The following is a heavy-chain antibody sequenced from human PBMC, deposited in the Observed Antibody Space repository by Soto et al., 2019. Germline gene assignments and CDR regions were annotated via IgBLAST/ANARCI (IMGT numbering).Heavy chain of an antibody. V-gene: IGHV1-69*05. J-gene: IGHJ4*02. D-gene: IGHD2-15*01. Sequence: SVKVSCKASGGTFSSYAISWVRQAPGQGLEWMGGIIPIYGNTNYAQKLQGRVTITTDTSTSTAYMELRSLRSDDTAVYYCARDRCSGGSCYDYWGQGTLVTVSS. CDR2: IIPIYGNT. CDR1: GGTFSSYA. CDR3: ARDRCSGGSCYDY.